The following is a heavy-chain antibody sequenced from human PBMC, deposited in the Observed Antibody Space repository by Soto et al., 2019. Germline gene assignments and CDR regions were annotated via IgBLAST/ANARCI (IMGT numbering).Heavy chain of an antibody. J-gene: IGHJ3*01. CDR2: IHPGGQTI. D-gene: IGHD2-15*01. Sequence: EAQLVESGGGLVQPGGSLRLSCAASGFTFSSSEMYWVRQAPGKGLEWISYIHPGGQTIFYAESVKGRFTISRDNAKNSVYLQMNSLRAEDTAVYYCARRGRRWGQGTMVTVSS. V-gene: IGHV3-48*03. CDR3: ARRGRR. CDR1: GFTFSSSE.